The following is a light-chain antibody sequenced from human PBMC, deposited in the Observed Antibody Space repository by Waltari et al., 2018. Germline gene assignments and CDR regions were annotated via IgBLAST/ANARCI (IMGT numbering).Light chain of an antibody. Sequence: DIVMTQSPDSLAVSLGERATINCKSSQSVLYSSNNKNSLSWYQQKPGQPPQRLIYGASTRESGVPDRCSGSGSGTDFTLTISSLQAEDVAVYYCHQYYNTPFTFGPGTKVDIK. CDR3: HQYYNTPFT. CDR2: GAS. V-gene: IGKV4-1*01. CDR1: QSVLYSSNNKNS. J-gene: IGKJ3*01.